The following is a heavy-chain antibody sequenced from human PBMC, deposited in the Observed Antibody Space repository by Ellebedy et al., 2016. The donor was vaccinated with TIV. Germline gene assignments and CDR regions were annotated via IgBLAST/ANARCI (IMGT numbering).Heavy chain of an antibody. CDR3: ARDRGWDSSSWLDQ. D-gene: IGHD6-13*01. CDR1: GVSITTHF. CDR2: LHPSGTP. J-gene: IGHJ4*02. Sequence: SETLSLTCAVSGVSITTHFWTWIRQPAGGELEWIGRLHPSGTPNYNPSLKSRVIMSRDTSKDQFSLKLTSVTAADTAVYYCARDRGWDSSSWLDQWGQGTLVTVSS. V-gene: IGHV4-4*07.